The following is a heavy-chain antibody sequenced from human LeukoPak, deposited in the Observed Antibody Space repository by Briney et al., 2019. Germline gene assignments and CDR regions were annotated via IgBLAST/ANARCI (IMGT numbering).Heavy chain of an antibody. V-gene: IGHV3-30*04. CDR1: GFTFSSYA. CDR3: ARGGGSYLGAFDI. Sequence: GGSLRPSCAASGFTFSSYAMHWVRQAPGKGLEWVAVISYDGNNKYYADSVKGRFSISRDNSKNTLYLQMNSLRAEDTAVYYCARGGGSYLGAFDIWGQGTMVTVSS. D-gene: IGHD1-26*01. J-gene: IGHJ3*02. CDR2: ISYDGNNK.